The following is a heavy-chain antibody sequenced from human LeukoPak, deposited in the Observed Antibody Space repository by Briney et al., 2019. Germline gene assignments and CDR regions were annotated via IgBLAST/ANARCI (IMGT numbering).Heavy chain of an antibody. CDR2: ISNSSSYK. CDR3: ARDDYCDILTGLPGLDY. J-gene: IGHJ4*02. V-gene: IGHV3-21*01. D-gene: IGHD3-9*01. Sequence: GGSLRLSCAASGFTFSSYSMNWVRQAPGKGLEWVSSISNSSSYKYYADSVKGRFTISRDNAKNSLYLQMNSLRAEDTAVYYCARDDYCDILTGLPGLDYWGQGSLVTVSS. CDR1: GFTFSSYS.